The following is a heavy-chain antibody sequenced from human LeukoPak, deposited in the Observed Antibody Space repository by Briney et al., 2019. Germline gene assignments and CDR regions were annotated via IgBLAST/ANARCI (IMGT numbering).Heavy chain of an antibody. D-gene: IGHD2-2*01. V-gene: IGHV3-30*18. CDR3: AKDGLAYSSSRYYFDY. J-gene: IGHJ4*02. CDR1: GFTFSSYG. CDR2: ISHDGSNQ. Sequence: GGSLRLSCAVSGFTFSSYGMHWVRQAPGKGLEWVAIISHDGSNQYYADSVKGRFTISRDNSKNTLWLQMNSLRLEDTAVYYYAKDGLAYSSSRYYFDYWGQGTLVTVSS.